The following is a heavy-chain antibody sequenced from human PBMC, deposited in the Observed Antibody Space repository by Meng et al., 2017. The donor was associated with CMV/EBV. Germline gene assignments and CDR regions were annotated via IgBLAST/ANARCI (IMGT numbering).Heavy chain of an antibody. CDR2: IFHTGNT. J-gene: IGHJ4*02. V-gene: IGHV4-39*07. D-gene: IGHD2-2*02. CDR3: AREIVEVPAAIDYFDY. Sequence: SETLSLTCSVSGESINNSRSYWGWIRQSPGTGLEWIASIFHTGNTFYNPSLKSRVSVSVEVSKNQFSLSLNSVTAADTAVYYCAREIVEVPAAIDYFDYWGQGTLATVSS. CDR1: GESINNSRSY.